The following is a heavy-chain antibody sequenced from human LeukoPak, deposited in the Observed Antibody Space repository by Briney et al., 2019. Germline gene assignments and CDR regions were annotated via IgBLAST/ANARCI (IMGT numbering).Heavy chain of an antibody. J-gene: IGHJ4*02. Sequence: PGGSLRLSCAASGFTFSNAWMSWVRQAPGKGLEWVGRIKSKTDGGTTDYAAPVKGRFTISRDNSKNTLYLQMNSLKTEDTAVYYCTTYGLYGGNSIDYWGQGTLVTVSS. V-gene: IGHV3-15*01. CDR1: GFTFSNAW. CDR2: IKSKTDGGTT. CDR3: TTYGLYGGNSIDY. D-gene: IGHD4-23*01.